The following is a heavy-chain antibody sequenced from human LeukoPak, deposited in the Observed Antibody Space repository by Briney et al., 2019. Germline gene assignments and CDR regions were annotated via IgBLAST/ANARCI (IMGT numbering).Heavy chain of an antibody. D-gene: IGHD5-18*01. Sequence: SETLSLTYSVSGGSISSSSYYWGWIRQSPGKGLEWIGSIYYSGSTYYNPSLKSRVTISVDTSKNQFSLKLSSVTAADTAVYYCARDRGYGHSDYWGQGTLVTVSS. CDR1: GGSISSSSYY. J-gene: IGHJ4*02. CDR3: ARDRGYGHSDY. CDR2: IYYSGST. V-gene: IGHV4-39*07.